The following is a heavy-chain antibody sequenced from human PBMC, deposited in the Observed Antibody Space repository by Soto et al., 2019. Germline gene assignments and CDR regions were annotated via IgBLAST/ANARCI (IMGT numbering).Heavy chain of an antibody. V-gene: IGHV1-69*13. Sequence: SVKVSCKASGDTFSSYAISWVRQAPGKGLEWMGKIIPTFGRTNYAQKFQGRLTISADDSTSTAYMELTSLESDDTAVYYCARGPLSSFAMDVWGQGTTVTSP. CDR3: ARGPLSSFAMDV. D-gene: IGHD3-10*02. J-gene: IGHJ6*02. CDR1: GDTFSSYA. CDR2: IIPTFGRT.